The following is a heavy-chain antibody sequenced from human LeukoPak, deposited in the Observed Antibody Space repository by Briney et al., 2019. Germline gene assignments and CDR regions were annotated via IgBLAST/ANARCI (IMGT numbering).Heavy chain of an antibody. Sequence: PGGSLRLSCAASGFTFSSYGMHWVRQAPGKGLEWVAVISYDGSNKYYADSVKGRFTISRDNSKNTLYLQMNSLRAEDTAVYCCAKTDYGDYVSAFDIWGQGTMVTVSS. D-gene: IGHD4-17*01. CDR2: ISYDGSNK. J-gene: IGHJ3*02. V-gene: IGHV3-30*18. CDR3: AKTDYGDYVSAFDI. CDR1: GFTFSSYG.